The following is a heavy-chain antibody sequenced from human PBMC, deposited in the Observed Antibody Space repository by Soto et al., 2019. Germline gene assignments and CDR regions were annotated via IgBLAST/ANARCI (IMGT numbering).Heavy chain of an antibody. D-gene: IGHD3-22*01. CDR1: GFTFSGFS. J-gene: IGHJ4*02. Sequence: GGSLRLSCAASGFTFSGFSMNWVRQAPGKWLEWVSSVTSSPSSMFYADSVKGRFTISRGDAKDSLFLQMNSLRADDTAVYYCAREADFASSGYVLDYCRLRXLFTVSS. CDR2: VTSSPSSM. V-gene: IGHV3-21*01. CDR3: AREADFASSGYVLDY.